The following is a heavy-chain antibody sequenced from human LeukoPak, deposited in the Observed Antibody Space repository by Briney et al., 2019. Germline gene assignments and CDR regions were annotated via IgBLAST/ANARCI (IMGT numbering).Heavy chain of an antibody. Sequence: SETLSLTCAVSGGSISSGGYSWSWIRQPPGKGLEWFGYIYHSGSTYYNPSLKSRVTISVDWSKNQFSLKLNSVTAADTAVYYCARVGYSNYEQYYFDYWGQGTLVTVSS. CDR3: ARVGYSNYEQYYFDY. CDR1: GGSISSGGYS. CDR2: IYHSGST. J-gene: IGHJ4*02. V-gene: IGHV4-30-2*01. D-gene: IGHD4-11*01.